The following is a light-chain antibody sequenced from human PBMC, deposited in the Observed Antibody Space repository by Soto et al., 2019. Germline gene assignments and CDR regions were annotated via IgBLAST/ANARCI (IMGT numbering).Light chain of an antibody. V-gene: IGLV1-40*01. J-gene: IGLJ1*01. CDR1: SSNIGAGYD. CDR2: GNS. CDR3: QSYDSSLSGSKV. Sequence: QSALTQAPSVSGAPGQRVTISCTGSSSNIGAGYDVHWYQQLPGTAPKLLIYGNSNRPSGVPDRFSGSKSGTSASLAITGLQAEDEADYYCQSYDSSLSGSKVFGTGTKVNVL.